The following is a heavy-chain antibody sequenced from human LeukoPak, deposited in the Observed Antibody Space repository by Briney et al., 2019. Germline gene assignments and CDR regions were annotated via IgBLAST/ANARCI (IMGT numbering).Heavy chain of an antibody. V-gene: IGHV3-30*18. CDR1: GFTFSSYG. D-gene: IGHD3-3*01. J-gene: IGHJ4*02. CDR2: ISYDGSNK. CDR3: AKDATYYDFWSGSAHFDY. Sequence: PGGSLRLSCAASGFTFSSYGMHWVRQAPGKGLERVAVISYDGSNKYYADSVKGRFTISRDNSKNTLYLQMNSLRAEDTAVYYCAKDATYYDFWSGSAHFDYWGQGTLVTVSS.